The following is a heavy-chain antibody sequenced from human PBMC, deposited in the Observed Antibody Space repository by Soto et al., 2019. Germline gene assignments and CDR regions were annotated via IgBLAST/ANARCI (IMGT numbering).Heavy chain of an antibody. CDR3: ARGITYYDFWSGPIWDPYYYYGMDV. J-gene: IGHJ6*02. V-gene: IGHV4-59*01. CDR2: IYYSGST. Sequence: LSLTCTVSGGSISSYYWSWIRQPPGKGLEWIGYIYYSGSTNYNPSLKSRVTISVDTSKNQFSLKLSSVTAADTAVYYCARGITYYDFWSGPIWDPYYYYGMDVWGQGTTVTVSS. D-gene: IGHD3-3*01. CDR1: GGSISSYY.